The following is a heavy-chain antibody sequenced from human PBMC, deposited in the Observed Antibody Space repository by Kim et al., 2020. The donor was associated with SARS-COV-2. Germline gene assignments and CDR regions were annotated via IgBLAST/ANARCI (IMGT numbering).Heavy chain of an antibody. D-gene: IGHD5-18*01. CDR3: ARGGPPYSYGYDFDY. V-gene: IGHV1-46*01. J-gene: IGHJ4*02. Sequence: ASVKVSCKASGYTFTSYYMHWVRQAPGQGLEWMGLINPSGGSTSYAQKFQGRVTMTRDTSTSTVYMELSSLRSEDTAVYYCARGGPPYSYGYDFDYWGQGTLVTVSS. CDR1: GYTFTSYY. CDR2: INPSGGST.